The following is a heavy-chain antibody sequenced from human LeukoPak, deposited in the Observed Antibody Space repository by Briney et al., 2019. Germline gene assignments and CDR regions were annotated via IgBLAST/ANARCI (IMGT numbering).Heavy chain of an antibody. CDR3: ARLVGTYYYGSGSYAPSDAFDI. V-gene: IGHV3-53*01. CDR2: IYSGGST. J-gene: IGHJ3*02. Sequence: GGSLRLSCAASGFTVSSNYMSWVRQAPGKGLEWVSVIYSGGSTYYADSVKGRFTISRDNSKNTLYLQMNSLRAEDTAVYYCARLVGTYYYGSGSYAPSDAFDIWGQGTMVTVSS. D-gene: IGHD3-10*01. CDR1: GFTVSSNY.